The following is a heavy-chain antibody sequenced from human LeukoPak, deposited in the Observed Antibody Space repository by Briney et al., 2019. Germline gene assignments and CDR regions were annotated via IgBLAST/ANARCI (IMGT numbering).Heavy chain of an antibody. J-gene: IGHJ3*02. CDR2: IYRDGNT. CDR3: ARESEPAGLAFDI. CDR1: GFTVSNNY. D-gene: IGHD1-14*01. V-gene: IGHV3-66*01. Sequence: GGSLRLSCAASGFTVSNNYMSWVRRAPGKGLEWVSLIYRDGNTNYADSVKGRFAISRDKSKNTLSLQMNSLRAEDTAVYYCARESEPAGLAFDIWGQGTMVTVSS.